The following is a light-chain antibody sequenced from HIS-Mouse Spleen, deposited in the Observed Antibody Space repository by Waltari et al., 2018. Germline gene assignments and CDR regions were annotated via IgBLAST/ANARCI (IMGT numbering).Light chain of an antibody. Sequence: QSELTQPPSASGTPGQRVTISCSGSSSNIGSNTVNWYQQLPGTAPKPLIYSNNQRPSGVPDRFSGSKSGTSASLAISGLQSEDEADYYCAAWDDSLNGNYVFGTGTKVTVL. V-gene: IGLV1-44*01. CDR2: SNN. CDR1: SSNIGSNT. CDR3: AAWDDSLNGNYV. J-gene: IGLJ1*01.